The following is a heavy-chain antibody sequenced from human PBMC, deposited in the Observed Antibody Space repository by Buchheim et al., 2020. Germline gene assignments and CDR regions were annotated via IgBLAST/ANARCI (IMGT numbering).Heavy chain of an antibody. CDR2: ISYDGSNK. V-gene: IGHV3-30-3*01. D-gene: IGHD3-22*01. CDR1: GFTFSSYA. J-gene: IGHJ4*02. CDR3: ARDYYDSSGYPIPGDY. Sequence: VQLVESGGGLVQPGGSLRLSCAASGFTFSSYAMHWVRQAPGKGLEWVAVISYDGSNKYYADSVKGRFTISRDNSKNTLYLQMNSLRAEDTAVYYCARDYYDSSGYPIPGDYWGQGTL.